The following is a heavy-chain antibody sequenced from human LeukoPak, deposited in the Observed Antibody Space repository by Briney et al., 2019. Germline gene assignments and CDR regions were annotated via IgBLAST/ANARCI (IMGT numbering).Heavy chain of an antibody. V-gene: IGHV1-69*01. CDR1: GGTFSSYA. D-gene: IGHD3-16*02. CDR3: ARDGGGVTFGGVIVNDAFDI. Sequence: GSSVKVSCKASGGTFSSYAISWVRQAPGQGLEWMGGIIPIFGTANYAQKFQGRVTITADESTSTAYMELSSLRSEDTAVYYCARDGGGVTFGGVIVNDAFDIWGQGTMVTVSS. J-gene: IGHJ3*02. CDR2: IIPIFGTA.